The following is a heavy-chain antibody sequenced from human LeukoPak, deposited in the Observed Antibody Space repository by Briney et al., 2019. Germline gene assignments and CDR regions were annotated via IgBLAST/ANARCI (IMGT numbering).Heavy chain of an antibody. CDR1: GGSISSSSVY. J-gene: IGHJ4*02. D-gene: IGHD1-26*01. Sequence: SETLSLTCTVSGGSISSSSVYWGWIRQPPGTGLGWIATISCSGSTTSYNPSLKSRVTISVDTSKNQFSLKLNSVTAADTAVYYCVRRTSGSYSDYWGQGTLVTVSS. V-gene: IGHV4-39*01. CDR2: ISCSGSTT. CDR3: VRRTSGSYSDY.